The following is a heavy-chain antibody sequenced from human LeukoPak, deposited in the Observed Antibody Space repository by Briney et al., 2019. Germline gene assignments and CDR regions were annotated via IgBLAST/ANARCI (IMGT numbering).Heavy chain of an antibody. Sequence: GGSLRLSCAASGFIFDDYLIHWVRQRPGKGLEWVSFISWDGGVTYHADSVKGRFTISRDNSKNSLYLQMNSLRTEDTALYYCAKARGLIGGAFDIWGQGTMVTVSS. CDR2: ISWDGGVT. J-gene: IGHJ3*02. CDR3: AKARGLIGGAFDI. D-gene: IGHD3-22*01. CDR1: GFIFDDYL. V-gene: IGHV3-43*01.